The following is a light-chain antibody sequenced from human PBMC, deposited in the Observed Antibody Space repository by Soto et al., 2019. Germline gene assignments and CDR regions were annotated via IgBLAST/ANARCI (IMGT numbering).Light chain of an antibody. V-gene: IGKV3-11*01. CDR2: DAS. Sequence: EIVLTQSPATLSLSPGVRANLSCRDSQSVGSFLAWYQQKSGQAPRLLIYDASNRAPGIPARFSGSGSGTDFTLTISSLEPEDFAVYYCQHRSNWLGTFGPGTKVDIK. CDR3: QHRSNWLGT. CDR1: QSVGSF. J-gene: IGKJ3*01.